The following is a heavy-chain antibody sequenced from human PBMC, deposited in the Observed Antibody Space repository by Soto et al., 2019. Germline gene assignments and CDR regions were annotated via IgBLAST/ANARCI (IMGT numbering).Heavy chain of an antibody. CDR3: TADPTTVSYYYYGMDV. J-gene: IGHJ6*04. Sequence: EVQLVESGGGLVKPGGSLRLSCAASGFTYSNAWMSWVRQASGKGLEWVGRIKSKTDGGTTDYAAPVKGRFTISRDDSKNTLYLQMSSLKTEDTAVYYCTADPTTVSYYYYGMDVWGKGTTVTVSS. CDR1: GFTYSNAW. D-gene: IGHD4-17*01. CDR2: IKSKTDGGTT. V-gene: IGHV3-15*01.